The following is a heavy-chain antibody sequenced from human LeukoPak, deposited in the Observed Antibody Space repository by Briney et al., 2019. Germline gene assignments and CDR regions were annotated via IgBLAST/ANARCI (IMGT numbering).Heavy chain of an antibody. D-gene: IGHD3-10*01. CDR1: GGSISSYY. CDR2: IYYSGST. J-gene: IGHJ4*02. Sequence: SETLSLTCTVSGGSISSYYWSWIRQPPGKGLEWIGYIYYSGSTNYNPSLKSRVTISVDTSKNQFSLKLSSVTAADTAVYYCARDRFALYPDYWGQGTLVTVSS. CDR3: ARDRFALYPDY. V-gene: IGHV4-59*01.